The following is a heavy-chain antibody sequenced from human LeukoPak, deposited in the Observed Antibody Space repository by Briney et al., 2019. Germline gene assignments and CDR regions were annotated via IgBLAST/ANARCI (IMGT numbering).Heavy chain of an antibody. CDR1: GFTFIDYD. V-gene: IGHV3-13*01. Sequence: GGSLRLSCAASGFTFIDYDMHWVRQGIGKALKWFSAIGIRADIHYSGSVKGGFTISRDNAECSLYLQMNSLRAEDTAVYYCARGGIQVSGIDEFDYWGQGTLVTVSS. D-gene: IGHD6-19*01. CDR3: ARGGIQVSGIDEFDY. CDR2: IGIRADI. J-gene: IGHJ4*02.